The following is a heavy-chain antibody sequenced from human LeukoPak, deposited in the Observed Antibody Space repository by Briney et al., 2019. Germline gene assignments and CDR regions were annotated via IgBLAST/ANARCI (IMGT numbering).Heavy chain of an antibody. V-gene: IGHV3-23*01. D-gene: IGHD3-16*01. J-gene: IGHJ3*01. CDR2: INGPGFIT. CDR3: ARGGLIDGFDV. Sequence: GGSLRLSCAASGFTFSNSAISWVRQAPGKGLEWVAAINGPGFITFYGDSVKGRFTISRDNSKSTLYLQMNSLRAEDTAVYYCARGGLIDGFDVWGQGTLVTVSS. CDR1: GFTFSNSA.